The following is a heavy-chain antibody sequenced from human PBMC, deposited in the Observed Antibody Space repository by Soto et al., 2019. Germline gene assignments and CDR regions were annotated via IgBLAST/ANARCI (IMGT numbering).Heavy chain of an antibody. J-gene: IGHJ3*02. V-gene: IGHV3-23*01. D-gene: IGHD4-17*01. CDR2: ITGSGGGT. Sequence: EVQLLESGGRLVPPGGSLRLSCAGSRFSFSNYAMTWARQAPGEGLEWVSSITGSGGGTTYADSVKGRFTISRDNSKNFLYLQRDSLRADDTAVYYCSTDPNGDYIGAFDNWGQGTMVTVAS. CDR3: STDPNGDYIGAFDN. CDR1: RFSFSNYA.